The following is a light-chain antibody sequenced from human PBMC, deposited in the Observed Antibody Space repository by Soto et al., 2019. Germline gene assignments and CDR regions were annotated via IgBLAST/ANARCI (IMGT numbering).Light chain of an antibody. CDR2: RNN. CDR1: SGSIANNY. V-gene: IGLV6-57*04. Sequence: NFMLTQPHSVSESPGKTVTISCTRSSGSIANNYVQWHQQRPGSAPITLIFRNNERPSGVPGRFSGSVDTSSNSASLTISGLKTEDEADYYCQSYDRSSPVVFGGGTKLTVL. J-gene: IGLJ2*01. CDR3: QSYDRSSPVV.